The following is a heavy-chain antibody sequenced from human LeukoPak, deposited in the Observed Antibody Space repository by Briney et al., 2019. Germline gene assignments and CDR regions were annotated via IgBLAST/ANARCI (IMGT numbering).Heavy chain of an antibody. Sequence: ASVKVSCKASGCTFTSYGISWVRQAPGQGLEWMGWISAYNGNTNYAQKLQGRVTMTTDTSTSTAYMELRSLRSDDTAVYYCASPLEGGYEEAWGQGTLVTVSS. J-gene: IGHJ5*02. CDR2: ISAYNGNT. D-gene: IGHD5-12*01. CDR3: ASPLEGGYEEA. CDR1: GCTFTSYG. V-gene: IGHV1-18*01.